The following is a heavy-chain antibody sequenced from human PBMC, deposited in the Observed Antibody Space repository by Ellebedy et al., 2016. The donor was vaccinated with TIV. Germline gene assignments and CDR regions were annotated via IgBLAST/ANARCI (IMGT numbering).Heavy chain of an antibody. CDR2: IKGKTDGGTR. V-gene: IGHV3-15*01. CDR3: AAGTGSSDFDY. J-gene: IGHJ4*02. Sequence: GGSLRLXCAASGFILSNAWMNWVRQAPGKGLEWVGRIKGKTDGGTRDFAAPVKGRFSISRDDSKNTVFLQMDSLKTEDTAVYYCAAGTGSSDFDYWGQGTLVTVSS. CDR1: GFILSNAW.